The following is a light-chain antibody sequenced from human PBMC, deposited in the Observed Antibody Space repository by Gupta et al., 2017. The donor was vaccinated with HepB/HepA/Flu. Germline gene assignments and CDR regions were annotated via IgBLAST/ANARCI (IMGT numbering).Light chain of an antibody. V-gene: IGLV3-21*04. J-gene: IGLJ2*01. CDR3: QVCDSSSDHVV. CDR1: NIGSKS. CDR2: YDS. Sequence: SYVLTPPPQVVVAPGTTARITCGGNNIGSKSVHWYQQKPGQAPVLVIYYDSDRPSGIPERFSGSNSGNTATLTISRVEAGDEADYYCQVCDSSSDHVVFGGGTKLTVL.